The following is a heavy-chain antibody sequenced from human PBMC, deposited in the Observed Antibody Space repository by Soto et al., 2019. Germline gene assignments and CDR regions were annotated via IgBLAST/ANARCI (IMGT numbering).Heavy chain of an antibody. Sequence: EVQLLESGGGLVQPGGSLRLSCAASGFTFSSYAMSWVRQAPGKGLEWVSAISGSGGSTYYADSVKGRFTISRDNSENTLYLQMNSLRAEDTAVYYCAMDTAMVNWFDPWGQGTLVTVSS. D-gene: IGHD5-18*01. CDR3: AMDTAMVNWFDP. J-gene: IGHJ5*02. V-gene: IGHV3-23*01. CDR1: GFTFSSYA. CDR2: ISGSGGST.